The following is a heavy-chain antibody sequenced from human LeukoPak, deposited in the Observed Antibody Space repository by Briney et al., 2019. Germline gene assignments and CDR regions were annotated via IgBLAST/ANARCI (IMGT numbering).Heavy chain of an antibody. CDR3: AQVGATGY. Sequence: GGSLRLPCAASGFSFSSYEMNWVRQAPGKGLEWVSYMSSSGGTIYYADSVKGRFTISRDNAKNTLYLQMNSLRAEDAAVYYCAQVGATGYWGRGTLVTVSS. CDR2: MSSSGGTI. CDR1: GFSFSSYE. D-gene: IGHD1-26*01. V-gene: IGHV3-48*03. J-gene: IGHJ4*02.